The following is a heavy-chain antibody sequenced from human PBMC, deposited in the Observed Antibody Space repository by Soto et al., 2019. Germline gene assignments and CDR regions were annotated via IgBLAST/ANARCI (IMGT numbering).Heavy chain of an antibody. J-gene: IGHJ1*01. D-gene: IGHD3-10*01. CDR2: ISGSGGST. CDR1: GFTFNSYA. Sequence: GGSLRLSCAASGFTFNSYAMSWVRQAPGKGLEWVSTISGSGGSTYYADSVKGRFTISRDNSKNTLYLQMNSLRAEDTAVYYCAKARSTMVRGVIIADRYFQHWGQGTLVTVSS. CDR3: AKARSTMVRGVIIADRYFQH. V-gene: IGHV3-23*01.